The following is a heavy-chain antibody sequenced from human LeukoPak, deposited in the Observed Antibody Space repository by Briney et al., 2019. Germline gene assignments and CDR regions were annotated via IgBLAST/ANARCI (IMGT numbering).Heavy chain of an antibody. D-gene: IGHD6-13*01. Sequence: SETLSLTCAVYGGSFSGYYWSWIRQPPGKGLEWIGEINHSGSTNYNPSLKSRVTISVDTSKNQSSLKLSSVTAADTAVYYCARGSGYSSSWYPYWGQGTLVTVSS. CDR1: GGSFSGYY. CDR2: INHSGST. J-gene: IGHJ4*02. V-gene: IGHV4-34*01. CDR3: ARGSGYSSSWYPY.